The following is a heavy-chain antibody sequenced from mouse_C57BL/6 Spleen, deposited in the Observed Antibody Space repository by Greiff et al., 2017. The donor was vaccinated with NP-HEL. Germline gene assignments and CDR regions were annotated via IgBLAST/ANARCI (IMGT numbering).Heavy chain of an antibody. Sequence: VQLQQSGPELVKPGASVKISCKASGYAFSSSWMNWVKQRPGKGLEWIGRIYPGDGDTNYNGKFKGKATLTADKSSSTAYMQLSSLTSEDSAVYFCARGYYGSSLYFDYWGQGTTLTVSS. CDR2: IYPGDGDT. CDR1: GYAFSSSW. CDR3: ARGYYGSSLYFDY. J-gene: IGHJ2*01. V-gene: IGHV1-82*01. D-gene: IGHD1-1*01.